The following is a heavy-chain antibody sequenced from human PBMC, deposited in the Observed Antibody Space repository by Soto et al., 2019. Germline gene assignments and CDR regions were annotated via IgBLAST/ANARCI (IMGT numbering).Heavy chain of an antibody. V-gene: IGHV1-18*01. Sequence: QIQLVQSGAEVKKPRASVTVSCETSGYTFSNYGINWVRQAPGQGLEWMGWISGYNGNTNYAQTVQGRVTMTTDTSTGTVYMELRSLKSDDTAIYYCSRFIMVGGWFDPNYYHGMDVWGQGTTVTVSS. CDR2: ISGYNGNT. CDR3: SRFIMVGGWFDPNYYHGMDV. J-gene: IGHJ6*02. D-gene: IGHD6-19*01. CDR1: GYTFSNYG.